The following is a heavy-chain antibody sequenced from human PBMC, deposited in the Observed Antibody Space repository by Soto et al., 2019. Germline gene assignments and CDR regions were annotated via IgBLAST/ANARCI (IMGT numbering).Heavy chain of an antibody. Sequence: HPGGSLRLSCAASGFTFSSYGMHWVRQAPGKGLEWVAVISYDGSNKYYADSVKGRFTTSRDNSKNTLYLQMNSLRAEDTAVYYCAKDSSNCAHPRGGMDVWGQGTTVTVSS. D-gene: IGHD2-2*01. CDR2: ISYDGSNK. V-gene: IGHV3-30*18. CDR1: GFTFSSYG. J-gene: IGHJ6*02. CDR3: AKDSSNCAHPRGGMDV.